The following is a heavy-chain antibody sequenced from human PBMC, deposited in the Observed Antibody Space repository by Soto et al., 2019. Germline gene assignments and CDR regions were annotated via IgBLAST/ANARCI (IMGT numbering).Heavy chain of an antibody. CDR1: GGTFSSYA. D-gene: IGHD1-26*01. CDR3: ARVGSYYRSWFDP. CDR2: IIPIFGTA. V-gene: IGHV1-69*13. J-gene: IGHJ5*02. Sequence: GASVKVSCKASGGTFSSYAISWVRQAPGQGLEWMGGIIPIFGTANYAQKFQGRVTITADESTSTAYMELSSLRSEDTAVYYCARVGSYYRSWFDPWGQGTLVTVSS.